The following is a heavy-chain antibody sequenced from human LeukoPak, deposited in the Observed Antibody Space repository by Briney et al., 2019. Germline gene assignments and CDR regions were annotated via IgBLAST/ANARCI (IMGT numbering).Heavy chain of an antibody. V-gene: IGHV3-23*01. CDR1: GFTFSSYG. CDR2: ISGSGGST. D-gene: IGHD6-19*01. Sequence: GGTLRLSCAASGFTFSSYGMSWVRQAPGKGLEWVSAISGSGGSTYYADSVKGRFTISRDNSKNTLYLQMNSLRAEDTAVYYCAADGGRSGDSNMDVWGKGTTVTISS. CDR3: AADGGRSGDSNMDV. J-gene: IGHJ6*03.